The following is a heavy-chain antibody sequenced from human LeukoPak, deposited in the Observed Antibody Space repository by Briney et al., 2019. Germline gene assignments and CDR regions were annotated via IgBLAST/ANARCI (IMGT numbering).Heavy chain of an antibody. CDR2: INPNSGGT. J-gene: IGHJ1*01. V-gene: IGHV1-2*02. Sequence: GASVKVSCKASGYTFTGYYMHWVRQAPGQGLEWMGWINPNSGGTNYAQKFQGRVTMTRDTSISTAYMELSRLRSDDTAVYYCASGTSEDVGWLYCSGGSCYFQHWGQGTLVTVSS. D-gene: IGHD2-15*01. CDR3: ASGTSEDVGWLYCSGGSCYFQH. CDR1: GYTFTGYY.